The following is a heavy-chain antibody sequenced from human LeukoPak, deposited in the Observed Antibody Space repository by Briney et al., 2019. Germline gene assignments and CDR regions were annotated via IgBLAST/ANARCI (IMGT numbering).Heavy chain of an antibody. J-gene: IGHJ4*02. V-gene: IGHV3-23*01. D-gene: IGHD2-8*01. Sequence: GGSLRLSCAASGFTFSSYATSWVRQAPGKGLEWVSAISGSGGSTYYADSVKGRFTISRDNSKNTLYLQMNSLRAEDTAVYYCAKAVQRQSIIVLMVYAGPIIDYWGQGTLVTVSS. CDR2: ISGSGGST. CDR3: AKAVQRQSIIVLMVYAGPIIDY. CDR1: GFTFSSYA.